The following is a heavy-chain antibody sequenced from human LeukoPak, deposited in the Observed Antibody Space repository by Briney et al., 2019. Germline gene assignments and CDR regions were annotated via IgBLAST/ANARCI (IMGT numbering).Heavy chain of an antibody. D-gene: IGHD2-21*02. J-gene: IGHJ4*02. CDR3: ARLGGGDLDY. CDR1: GYSFTSYW. V-gene: IGHV5-51*01. CDR2: IYPGDSNT. Sequence: GESLKISCKGSGYSFTSYWIGWVRQMPGKGLEWMGIIYPGDSNTRFSPTFQGQVTISADKTISTAYLQLNSLKASDTAMYYGARLGGGDLDYWGQGTLVTVSS.